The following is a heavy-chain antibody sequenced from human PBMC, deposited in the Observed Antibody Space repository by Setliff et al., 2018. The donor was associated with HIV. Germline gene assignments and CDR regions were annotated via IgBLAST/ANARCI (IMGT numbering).Heavy chain of an antibody. CDR1: GYTFSDYY. V-gene: IGHV1-2*02. CDR3: ATDPGYSSTWYSESFQH. Sequence: GASVKVSCKASGYTFSDYYMHWVRQAPGQGLEWMGWINPNSGGTNYAQKFQGRVNMTRDTSISTTYMELSRLRSDDTAMYYCATDPGYSSTWYSESFQHWGQGTVVTVS. CDR2: INPNSGGT. D-gene: IGHD6-13*01. J-gene: IGHJ1*01.